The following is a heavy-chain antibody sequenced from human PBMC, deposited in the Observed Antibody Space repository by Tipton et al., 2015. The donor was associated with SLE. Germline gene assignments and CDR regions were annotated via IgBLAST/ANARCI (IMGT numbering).Heavy chain of an antibody. Sequence: TLSLTCTVSGGSISSDDYYWTWIRQPPGKGLEWIGYIYFSGSTNYNPSLRSRVTMSVDTSNNQFSLKLSSVTAADTAVYYCATDGGAAAESYIYGMDVCGIGTTVTVSS. J-gene: IGHJ6*04. V-gene: IGHV4-61*08. CDR2: IYFSGST. CDR1: GGSISSDDYY. CDR3: ATDGGAAAESYIYGMDV. D-gene: IGHD6-13*01.